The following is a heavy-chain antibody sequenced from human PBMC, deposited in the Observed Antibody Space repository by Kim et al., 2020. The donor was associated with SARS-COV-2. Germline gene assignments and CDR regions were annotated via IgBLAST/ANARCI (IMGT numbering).Heavy chain of an antibody. J-gene: IGHJ6*03. V-gene: IGHV4-34*01. CDR3: ARSGAPRSGSRRYYMDV. D-gene: IGHD3-10*01. Sequence: KSRVNISVDTSKNQFSLKLSSVTAADTAVYYCARSGAPRSGSRRYYMDVWGKGTTVTVSS.